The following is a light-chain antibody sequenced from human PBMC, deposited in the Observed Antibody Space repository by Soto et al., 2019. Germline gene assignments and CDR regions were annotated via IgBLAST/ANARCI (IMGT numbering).Light chain of an antibody. V-gene: IGLV2-11*01. CDR2: DVS. J-gene: IGLJ1*01. CDR1: ISDVGGYNY. Sequence: QSVLTQPRSLSGSPGQSVTISCTGTISDVGGYNYVSWYQQHPGKAPKLMIYDVSKRPSGVPDRFSGSKSGNTASLTISGLQAEGEADYYCCSYAGSYTLYVFRTGTKVTVL. CDR3: CSYAGSYTLYV.